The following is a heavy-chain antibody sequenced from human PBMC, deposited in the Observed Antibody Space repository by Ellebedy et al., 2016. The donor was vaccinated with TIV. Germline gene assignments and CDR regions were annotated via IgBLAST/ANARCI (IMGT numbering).Heavy chain of an antibody. CDR2: IHFSGST. Sequence: MPSETLSLTFTVSGGPISSSTSYWGWIRQPPGKGLEWIGSIHFSGSTYYNPSLKSRVTISVVTSKNQFSLKLSSVTAADTAVYYCATARRDPYYSGMDVWGQGTTVTVSS. CDR1: GGPISSSTSY. D-gene: IGHD6-13*01. J-gene: IGHJ6*02. V-gene: IGHV4-39*01. CDR3: ATARRDPYYSGMDV.